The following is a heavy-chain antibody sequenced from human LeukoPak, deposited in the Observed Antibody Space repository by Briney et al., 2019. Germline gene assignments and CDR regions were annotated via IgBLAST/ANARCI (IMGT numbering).Heavy chain of an antibody. CDR1: GYTFTGYY. Sequence: EASVKVSCKASGYTFTGYYMHWVRQAPGQGLEWMGWINPNSGGTNYAQKFQGRVTMTRDTSISTAYMELSRLRSDDTAVYYCARTKTTTVTPSWFDPWGQGTLVTVSP. J-gene: IGHJ5*02. D-gene: IGHD4-17*01. V-gene: IGHV1-2*02. CDR3: ARTKTTTVTPSWFDP. CDR2: INPNSGGT.